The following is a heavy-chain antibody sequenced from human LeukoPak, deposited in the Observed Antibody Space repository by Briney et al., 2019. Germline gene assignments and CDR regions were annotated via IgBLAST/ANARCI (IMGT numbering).Heavy chain of an antibody. CDR3: ARTSYYYDSSGYPDAFDI. D-gene: IGHD3-22*01. CDR1: GFTFSSYS. V-gene: IGHV3-21*01. J-gene: IGHJ3*02. CDR2: ISSSSSYI. Sequence: GGSLRLSCAASGFTFSSYSMNRVRQAPGKGLEWVSSISSSSSYIYYADSVEGRFTIYRDNAKNSLYLQMNSLRAEATAVYYCARTSYYYDSSGYPDAFDIWGQGTMVTVSS.